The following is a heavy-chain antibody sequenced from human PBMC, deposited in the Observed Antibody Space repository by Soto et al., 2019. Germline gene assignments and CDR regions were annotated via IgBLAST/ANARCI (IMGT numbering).Heavy chain of an antibody. CDR2: ISGSGGST. CDR3: AKDRITIFGVVIISPYYYGMDV. V-gene: IGHV3-23*01. Sequence: EVQLLESGGGLVQPGGSLRLSCAASGFTFSSYAMSWVRQAPGKGLEWVSAISGSGGSTYYADSVKGRFTISRDNSKNTLYLQMDSLITEDTAVYYCAKDRITIFGVVIISPYYYGMDVWGQGTTVTVSS. J-gene: IGHJ6*02. CDR1: GFTFSSYA. D-gene: IGHD3-3*01.